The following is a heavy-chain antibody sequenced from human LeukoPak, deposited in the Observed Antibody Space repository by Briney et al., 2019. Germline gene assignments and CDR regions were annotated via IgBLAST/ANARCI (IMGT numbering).Heavy chain of an antibody. J-gene: IGHJ4*02. V-gene: IGHV1-2*02. D-gene: IGHD1-20*01. Sequence: ASVKVSCKASGYTFTGYYMHWVRQAPGQGLEWMGWINPNSGGTNYAQKFQGRVTMTRDTSISTAYMELSRLRSDDTAVYYCARSYNCNPICDYWGQGTLVTVYS. CDR2: INPNSGGT. CDR3: ARSYNCNPICDY. CDR1: GYTFTGYY.